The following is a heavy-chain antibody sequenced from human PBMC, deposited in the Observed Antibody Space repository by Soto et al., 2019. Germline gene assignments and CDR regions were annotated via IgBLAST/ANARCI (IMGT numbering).Heavy chain of an antibody. CDR2: ISYDGSNK. CDR3: ARRGLFHVNAFDI. J-gene: IGHJ3*02. CDR1: GFTFSSYA. V-gene: IGHV3-30-3*01. D-gene: IGHD3-22*01. Sequence: PGGSLRLSCAASGFTFSSYAMHWVRQAPGKGLEWVAVISYDGSNKYYADSVKGRFTISRDNSKNTLYLQMNSLRAEDTAVYYCARRGLFHVNAFDIWGQGTMVTVSS.